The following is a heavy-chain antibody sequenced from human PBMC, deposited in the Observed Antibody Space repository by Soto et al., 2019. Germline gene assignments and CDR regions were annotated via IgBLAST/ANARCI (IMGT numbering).Heavy chain of an antibody. D-gene: IGHD2-8*02. J-gene: IGHJ4*01. CDR1: GGSITRGAYY. CDR2: IYYRGAT. V-gene: IGHV4-31*03. Sequence: TLSFACSVCGGSITRGAYYWSWIRQHPGQGLEWISYIYYRGATYSHPSLRSRVSISVETSQNQFSLKLSSLTAADTAVYYCARDTGGPVGYVDSWAQGSLETDSS. CDR3: ARDTGGPVGYVDS.